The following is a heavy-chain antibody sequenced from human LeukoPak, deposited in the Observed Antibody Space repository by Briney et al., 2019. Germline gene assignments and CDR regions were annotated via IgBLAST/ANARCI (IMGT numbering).Heavy chain of an antibody. V-gene: IGHV4-4*09. D-gene: IGHD6-19*01. CDR1: GGSISYYY. J-gene: IGHJ4*02. CDR3: ARHPSSGWYVGYFDY. Sequence: SETLSLTCTVSGGSISYYYWSWIRQPPGKGLEWIGHIYSGGDTKYNPSLKSRVTISVDTSENRFSLKLTSVTTADTAVYYCARHPSSGWYVGYFDYWGQGTLVTVSS. CDR2: IYSGGDT.